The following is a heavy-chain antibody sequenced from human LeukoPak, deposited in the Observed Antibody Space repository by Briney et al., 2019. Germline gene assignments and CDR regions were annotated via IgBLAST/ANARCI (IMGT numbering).Heavy chain of an antibody. D-gene: IGHD2-21*02. V-gene: IGHV3-30*02. CDR3: PKGDTS. J-gene: IGHJ5*02. CDR1: GFNFSNYD. Sequence: GGSLRLSCAASGFNFSNYDMHWVRQAPGKGLEWVAFIRYDGSDKYYADSVKGRFTISRDNSKNTLYLQMNSLRTEDTAVYYCPKGDTSWGQGTLVTVSS. CDR2: IRYDGSDK.